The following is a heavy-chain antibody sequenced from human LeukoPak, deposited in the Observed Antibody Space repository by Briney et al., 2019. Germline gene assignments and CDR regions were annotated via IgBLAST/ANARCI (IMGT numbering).Heavy chain of an antibody. CDR2: IIPIFGTA. CDR3: ARGRAVAGTDGVDY. V-gene: IGHV1-69*13. D-gene: IGHD6-19*01. CDR1: GGTFSSYA. Sequence: SVKVSCKASGGTFSSYAISWVRQAPGQGFEWMGGIIPIFGTANYAQKFQGRVTITADESTSTAYMELSSLRSEDTAVYYCARGRAVAGTDGVDYWGQGTLVTVSS. J-gene: IGHJ4*02.